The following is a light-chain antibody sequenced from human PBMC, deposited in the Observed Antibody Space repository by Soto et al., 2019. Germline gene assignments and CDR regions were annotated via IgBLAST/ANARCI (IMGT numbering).Light chain of an antibody. CDR2: DTS. CDR1: QSVNNNY. CDR3: QQYGSSQFT. V-gene: IGKV3-20*01. J-gene: IGKJ3*01. Sequence: EIVLMQSPGTLSLSPGEGATLSCRASQSVNNNYLAWYQQRPGQAPTVLIFDTSRRATGVPDRFSGSGSGTDFTLRNSRLEPDDFAVYYCQQYGSSQFTFGPGTKVNIK.